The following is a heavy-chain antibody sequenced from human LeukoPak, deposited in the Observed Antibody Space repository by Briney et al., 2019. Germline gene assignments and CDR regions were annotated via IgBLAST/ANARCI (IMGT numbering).Heavy chain of an antibody. CDR1: GGSFSGYY. D-gene: IGHD1-26*01. V-gene: IGHV4-34*01. J-gene: IGHJ5*02. Sequence: SETLSLTCAVYGGSFSGYYWSWISQPPGKGLEWIGEINHSGSTNYNPSLKSRVTISVDTSKNQFSLKLSSVTAADTAAYYCARGPGRAQNWFDPWGQGTLVTVSS. CDR3: ARGPGRAQNWFDP. CDR2: INHSGST.